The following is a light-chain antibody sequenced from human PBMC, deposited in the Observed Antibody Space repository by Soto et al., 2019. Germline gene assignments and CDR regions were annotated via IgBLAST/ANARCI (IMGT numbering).Light chain of an antibody. CDR2: EVS. J-gene: IGLJ1*01. CDR1: STDFVGYNR. Sequence: LTQPPSVSGSPGQSDTISCTGTSTDFVGYNRVSWYQQHPDKAPKLILYEVSRRPSGVSNRFSGSKSGNTASLTISGLLAEDEADYSCSSYTNTSTLVFGTGTKVTVL. CDR3: SSYTNTSTLV. V-gene: IGLV2-14*03.